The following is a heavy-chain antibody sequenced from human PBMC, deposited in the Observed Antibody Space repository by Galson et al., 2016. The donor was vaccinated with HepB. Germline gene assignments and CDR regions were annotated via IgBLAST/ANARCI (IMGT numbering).Heavy chain of an antibody. CDR2: MNSSNTNT. D-gene: IGHD6-19*01. J-gene: IGHJ4*02. Sequence: SVKVSCKASGYTFIDFDMNWVRQAPGQGLEWMGWMNSSNTNTAYAQKFQGRVTMTRDTSINPDTSKNQFSLQLKSVTPEDTAVYYCARGPTSAVAVAGYFDYWGQGTLVTVSA. CDR3: ARGPTSAVAVAGYFDY. CDR1: GYTFIDFD. V-gene: IGHV1-8*01.